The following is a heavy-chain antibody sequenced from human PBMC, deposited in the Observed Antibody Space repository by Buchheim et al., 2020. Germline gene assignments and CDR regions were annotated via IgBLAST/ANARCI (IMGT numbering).Heavy chain of an antibody. Sequence: QVQLVQSGAEVKKPGASVKVSCKASGYTFTSYHIHWVRQAPGQGLEWMGIFNPTGGSTSYAQQFQGRVTVTRDTSTSTVYMELSSLRSEDTAVYYCARRTVGANGYFDLWGRGTL. CDR3: ARRTVGANGYFDL. CDR1: GYTFTSYH. J-gene: IGHJ2*01. D-gene: IGHD1-26*01. CDR2: FNPTGGST. V-gene: IGHV1-46*01.